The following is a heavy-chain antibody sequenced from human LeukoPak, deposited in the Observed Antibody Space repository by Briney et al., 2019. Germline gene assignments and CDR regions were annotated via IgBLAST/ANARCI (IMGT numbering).Heavy chain of an antibody. CDR3: ARGARLLWFGGFDY. CDR2: IYNSGNT. D-gene: IGHD3-10*01. V-gene: IGHV4-31*03. J-gene: IGHJ4*02. CDR1: GGSISNGGYY. Sequence: PSETLSLTCTVSGGSISNGGYYWSWIRQHPGKGLEWIGYIYNSGNTYYNPSLKSGIAISVDTSKNQLSLKLSSVTAADTAVYYCARGARLLWFGGFDYWGQGTLVTVSS.